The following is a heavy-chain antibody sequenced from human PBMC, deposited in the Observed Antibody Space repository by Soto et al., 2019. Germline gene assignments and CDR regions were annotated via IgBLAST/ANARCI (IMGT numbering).Heavy chain of an antibody. CDR3: ARDRSEPGIAPNWFDP. J-gene: IGHJ5*02. V-gene: IGHV1-69*04. Sequence: SVKVSCKASGGTFSSYTISWVRQAPGQGLECMGRIIPILGIANYAQKFQGRVTITADKSTSTAYMELSSLRSEDTAVYYCARDRSEPGIAPNWFDPWGQGTLVTVSS. CDR2: IIPILGIA. D-gene: IGHD6-13*01. CDR1: GGTFSSYT.